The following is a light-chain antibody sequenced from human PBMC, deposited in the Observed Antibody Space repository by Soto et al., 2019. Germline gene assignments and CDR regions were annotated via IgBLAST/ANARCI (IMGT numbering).Light chain of an antibody. CDR2: AVS. CDR3: ISYTDRQSYL. V-gene: IGLV2-14*03. Sequence: QSALTQPTTMSGSPGQSITISYSGTSSDIGSYDHVAWYQQFPGKSPKLIIYAVSDRPSGVSDRFSGSKSGISASLTISGLQTEDEADYYCISYTDRQSYLFGTGTKV. CDR1: SSDIGSYDH. J-gene: IGLJ1*01.